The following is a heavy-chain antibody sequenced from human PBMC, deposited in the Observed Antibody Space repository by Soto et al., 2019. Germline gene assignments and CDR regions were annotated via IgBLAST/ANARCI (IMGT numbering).Heavy chain of an antibody. CDR1: GFTFSSYE. CDR2: ISSSGSTI. J-gene: IGHJ4*02. Sequence: EVQLVESGGGLVQPGGSLRLSCAASGFTFSSYEMNWVRQAPGKGLEWVSYISSSGSTIYYADSVKGRFTISRDNAKNSLYLQMNSLRAEDTAVYYCARDSYDCGGDCYSDYWGQGTLVTVSS. CDR3: ARDSYDCGGDCYSDY. D-gene: IGHD2-21*02. V-gene: IGHV3-48*03.